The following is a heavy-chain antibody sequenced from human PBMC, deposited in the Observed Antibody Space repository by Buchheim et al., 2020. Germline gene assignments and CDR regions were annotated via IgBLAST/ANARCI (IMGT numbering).Heavy chain of an antibody. CDR3: ARTLVGATMWFDY. CDR2: IWYDGSNK. CDR1: GFAFSSYG. D-gene: IGHD1-26*01. J-gene: IGHJ4*02. Sequence: QVQLVESGGGVVQPGRSLRLSCAASGFAFSSYGMHWVRQAPGKGLEWVAVIWYDGSNKYYADSVKGRFTISRDNSKNTLYLQMNSLRAEDTAVYYCARTLVGATMWFDYWGQGTL. V-gene: IGHV3-33*01.